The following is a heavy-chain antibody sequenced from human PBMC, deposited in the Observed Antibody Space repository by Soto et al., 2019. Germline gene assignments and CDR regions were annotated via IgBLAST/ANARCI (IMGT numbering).Heavy chain of an antibody. CDR3: ALDYCTDGAFYVRFDP. Sequence: QITLKESGPTLVKPTQTLTLTCTFSGFSLITSGLGVGWLRQPPAKALEWLALIYWADDKRYSSSLKSTLTIPKDTSKKQVVRTMTNMDPVDTATYYCALDYCTDGAFYVRFDPWGPGALGTVSS. D-gene: IGHD2-8*01. CDR2: IYWADDK. J-gene: IGHJ5*02. CDR1: GFSLITSGLG. V-gene: IGHV2-5*02.